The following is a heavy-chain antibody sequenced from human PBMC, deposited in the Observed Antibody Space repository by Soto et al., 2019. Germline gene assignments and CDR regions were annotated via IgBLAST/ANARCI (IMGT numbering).Heavy chain of an antibody. CDR1: GDSISRNDW. D-gene: IGHD3-16*01. V-gene: IGHV4-4*02. J-gene: IGHJ6*02. CDR2: TPHRGIT. Sequence: QVQLQESGPGLVKPSGTVSLTCAVSGDSISRNDWWSWVRQPPGKGLEWIGETPHRGITNYKPSRESGVAIAVDKCKDGFGLRLTSVTAAGTAVYYCGRARTDGGGGGYYYGMDVWGQGTTVTVSS. CDR3: GRARTDGGGGGYYYGMDV.